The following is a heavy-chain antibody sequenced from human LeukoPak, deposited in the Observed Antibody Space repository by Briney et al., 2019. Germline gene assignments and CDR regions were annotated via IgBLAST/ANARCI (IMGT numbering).Heavy chain of an antibody. CDR1: KFTLSNYW. V-gene: IGHV3-7*01. Sequence: GGSLRLSCAASKFTLSNYWMTWVRQAPGKGLEWVANINQDGSEKYYVDSVKGRFTISRDNAKNSLYLQMNSLRAEDTAVYYCARDEGYGIHFDYWGQGTLVTVSS. CDR2: INQDGSEK. D-gene: IGHD5-12*01. CDR3: ARDEGYGIHFDY. J-gene: IGHJ4*02.